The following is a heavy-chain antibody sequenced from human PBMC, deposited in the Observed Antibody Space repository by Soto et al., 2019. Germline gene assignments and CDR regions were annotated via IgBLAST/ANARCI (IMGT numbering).Heavy chain of an antibody. D-gene: IGHD5-12*01. CDR3: YWLGGYRGYDIPPPEFDY. CDR1: GYSFTSYW. J-gene: IGHJ4*02. V-gene: IGHV5-51*01. CDR2: IYPGDSDT. Sequence: GESLKISCKGSGYSFTSYWIGWVRQMPGKGLEWMGIIYPGDSDTRYSPSFQGQVTISADKSISTAYLQWSSLKASDTAMYYCYWLGGYRGYDIPPPEFDYWGQGALVTVSS.